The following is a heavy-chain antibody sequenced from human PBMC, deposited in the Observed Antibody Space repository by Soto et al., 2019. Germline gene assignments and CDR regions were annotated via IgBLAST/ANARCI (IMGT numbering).Heavy chain of an antibody. CDR3: ARAGYCSSTSCYGVFDAFDI. D-gene: IGHD2-2*03. CDR2: IYSGGST. V-gene: IGHV3-53*01. Sequence: PGGSLRLSCAASGFTVSSNYMSWVRQAPGKGLEGVSIIYSGGSTSYADSVKGRFTISRDNAKNTLYLQMNSLRAEDTAVYYCARAGYCSSTSCYGVFDAFDIWGQGTMVTVSS. CDR1: GFTVSSNY. J-gene: IGHJ3*02.